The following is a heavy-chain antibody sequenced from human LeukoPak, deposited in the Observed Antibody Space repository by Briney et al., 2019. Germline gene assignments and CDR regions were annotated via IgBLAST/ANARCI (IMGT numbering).Heavy chain of an antibody. CDR2: IYSLGTT. J-gene: IGHJ4*02. V-gene: IGHV4-4*07. CDR3: AREVGVSSPRPLDS. Sequence: PSESLSLTWTVSGDSISTYYWSWIRQPAGKGLEWLGRIYSLGTTNYNPSLKSRVTMSVDTSKNQFSLNLNSVTAADTAVYYCAREVGVSSPRPLDSWGQGTLVTVSS. CDR1: GDSISTYY. D-gene: IGHD1-26*01.